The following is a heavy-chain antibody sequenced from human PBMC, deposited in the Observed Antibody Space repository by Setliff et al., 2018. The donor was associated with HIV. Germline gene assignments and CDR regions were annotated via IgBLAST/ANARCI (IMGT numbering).Heavy chain of an antibody. V-gene: IGHV1-69*05. CDR2: IIPIFGTA. Sequence: SVKVSCKASGHTFTSYDINWVRQAPGQGLEWMGGIIPIFGTANYAQKFQGRVTMTRDTSTSTVYMELSSLRAEDTAVYYCAKRGPEQTVAGARKYYNAMDVWGQGTAVTVSS. CDR1: GHTFTSYD. D-gene: IGHD6-19*01. CDR3: AKRGPEQTVAGARKYYNAMDV. J-gene: IGHJ6*02.